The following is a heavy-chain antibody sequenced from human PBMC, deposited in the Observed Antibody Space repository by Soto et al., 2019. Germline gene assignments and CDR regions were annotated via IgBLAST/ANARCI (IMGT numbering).Heavy chain of an antibody. CDR3: ARWEHNWNDVEDWFDP. CDR2: IYYSGST. Sequence: PSETLSLTCTVSGGSISSSSYYWGWIRQPPGKGLEWIGSIYYSGSTYYNPSLKSRVTISVDTSKNQFSLKLSSVTAADTAVYYCARWEHNWNDVEDWFDPWGQGTQVTVSS. J-gene: IGHJ5*02. D-gene: IGHD1-20*01. CDR1: GGSISSSSYY. V-gene: IGHV4-39*01.